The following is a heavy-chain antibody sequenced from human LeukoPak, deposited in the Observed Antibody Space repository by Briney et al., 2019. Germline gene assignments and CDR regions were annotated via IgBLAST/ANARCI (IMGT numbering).Heavy chain of an antibody. J-gene: IGHJ1*01. D-gene: IGHD2-15*01. Sequence: PSETLSLTCTVSGGSISSYYWSWIRQPPGKGLEWIGYIYYSGTTNYNPSLKSRVTISVDTSKYQFSLKLSSVTAADTAVYYCAREDYCSGGSCYSGYFQHWGQGTLVTVSS. CDR2: IYYSGTT. CDR1: GGSISSYY. V-gene: IGHV4-59*01. CDR3: AREDYCSGGSCYSGYFQH.